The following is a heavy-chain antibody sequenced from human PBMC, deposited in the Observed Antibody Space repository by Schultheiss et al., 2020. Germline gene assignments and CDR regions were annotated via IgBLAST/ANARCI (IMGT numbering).Heavy chain of an antibody. CDR1: GGTFSSYA. Sequence: SVKVSCKASGGTFSSYAISWVRQAPGQGLEWMGGIIPIFGTANYAQKFQGRVTITADESTSTAYMELSSLRSEDTAVYYCARDGPVVVPAAIPSYYYYGMDVWGQGTTVTVSS. V-gene: IGHV1-69*13. CDR3: ARDGPVVVPAAIPSYYYYGMDV. J-gene: IGHJ6*02. D-gene: IGHD2-2*02. CDR2: IIPIFGTA.